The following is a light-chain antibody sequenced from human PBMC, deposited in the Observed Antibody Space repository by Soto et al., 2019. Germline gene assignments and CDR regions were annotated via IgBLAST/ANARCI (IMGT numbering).Light chain of an antibody. J-gene: IGKJ1*01. CDR2: GAS. V-gene: IGKV3-15*01. CDR1: QSVSSN. Sequence: EIVMTQSTATLSVSPGERATLSCRAIQSVSSNFAWYQQKPGQAPRLLIYGASTRATGIPARFSGSGSGTEFTLTISSLQSEDFAVYYCQQYNNWPPWTFGQGTKVEIK. CDR3: QQYNNWPPWT.